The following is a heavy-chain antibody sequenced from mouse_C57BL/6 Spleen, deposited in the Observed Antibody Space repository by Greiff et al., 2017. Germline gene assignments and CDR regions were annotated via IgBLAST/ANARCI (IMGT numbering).Heavy chain of an antibody. J-gene: IGHJ4*01. CDR3: ARNNDNYGAMDY. CDR1: GFSLTSYS. V-gene: IGHV2-9-1*01. CDR2: IWTGGGT. Sequence: VQLQQPGPGLVAPSQSLSITCTVSGFSLTSYSIRWVRQPPGKGLEWLGVIWTGGGTNYKSALKSRLSISKDNSKSQVSLKMSSRQTDDTARYYCARNNDNYGAMDYGGQGTSVTVSS. D-gene: IGHD2-1*01.